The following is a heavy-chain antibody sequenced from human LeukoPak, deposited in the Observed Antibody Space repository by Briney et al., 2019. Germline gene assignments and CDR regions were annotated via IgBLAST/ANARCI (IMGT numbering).Heavy chain of an antibody. D-gene: IGHD3-10*01. CDR2: INAGNGNT. CDR3: ARTRSALMVRGVKDNWFDP. Sequence: ASVKVSCKASGYTFTSYATHWVRQAPGQRLEWMGWINAGNGNTKYSQKFQGRVTITRDTSASTAYMELSSLRSEDTAVYYCARTRSALMVRGVKDNWFDPWGQGTLVTVSS. CDR1: GYTFTSYA. V-gene: IGHV1-3*01. J-gene: IGHJ5*02.